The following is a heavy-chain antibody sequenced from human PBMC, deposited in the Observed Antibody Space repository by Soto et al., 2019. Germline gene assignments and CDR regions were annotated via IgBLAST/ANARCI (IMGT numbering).Heavy chain of an antibody. V-gene: IGHV3-48*03. CDR1: GFTFSSYE. Sequence: GGSLRLSCAASGFTFSSYEMNWVRQAPGKGPEWVSYISNSGSPMSYADSVKGRFTISRDNAKNSLYLQMNSLRAEDTAVYYCVRDEGRAWYFDYWGQGTLVTVSS. CDR2: ISNSGSPM. CDR3: VRDEGRAWYFDY. J-gene: IGHJ4*02.